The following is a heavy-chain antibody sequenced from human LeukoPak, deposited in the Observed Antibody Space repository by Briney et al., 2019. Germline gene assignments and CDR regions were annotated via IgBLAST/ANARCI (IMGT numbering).Heavy chain of an antibody. J-gene: IGHJ4*02. D-gene: IGHD3-22*01. CDR2: IYSDGTT. CDR3: ARDTRSYDTSGYYYFDY. V-gene: IGHV4-59*01. Sequence: PSETLSLTCSVSGASTTSYYWNWIRQAPGKGLEWIGYIYSDGTTSYSPSLRSRVTISIDTSKNQFSLKLSSVTAADAAVYYCARDTRSYDTSGYYYFDYWGQGALVTVSS. CDR1: GASTTSYY.